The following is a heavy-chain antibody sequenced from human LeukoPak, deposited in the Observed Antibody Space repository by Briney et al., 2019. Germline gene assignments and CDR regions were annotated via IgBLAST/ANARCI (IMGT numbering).Heavy chain of an antibody. V-gene: IGHV1-69*13. D-gene: IGHD6-19*01. CDR2: IIPIFGTA. CDR3: ARPPRSGYSSGWVFFDY. J-gene: IGHJ4*02. Sequence: GASVKVSCKASGGTFSSYAISWVRQAPGQGLEWMGGIIPIFGTANYAQKFQGRVTITADESTSTAYMELSRLRSDDTAVYYCARPPRSGYSSGWVFFDYWGQGTLVTVSS. CDR1: GGTFSSYA.